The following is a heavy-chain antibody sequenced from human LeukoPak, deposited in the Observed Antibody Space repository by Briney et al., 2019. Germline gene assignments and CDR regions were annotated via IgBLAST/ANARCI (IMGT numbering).Heavy chain of an antibody. CDR1: RLIFSIYG. CDR2: IRDDGSNK. Sequence: GGSLRLSCAASRLIFSIYGMYWARQAPGKAPEYVAFIRDDGSNKYYADSVKGSFTIYRDNSKDSLYLQMNSLRAEDAALYYCAKIWGGKHYDSSGGSWGQGTMVTVSS. CDR3: AKIWGGKHYDSSGGS. D-gene: IGHD3-22*01. J-gene: IGHJ4*02. V-gene: IGHV3-30*02.